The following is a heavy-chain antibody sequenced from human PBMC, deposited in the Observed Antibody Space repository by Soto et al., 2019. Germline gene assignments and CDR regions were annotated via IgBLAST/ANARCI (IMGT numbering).Heavy chain of an antibody. CDR1: GDSISSGDHY. CDR2: IYFTGTT. CDR3: ARVQGGRGEVPADY. D-gene: IGHD2-2*01. J-gene: IGHJ4*02. Sequence: SETLSLTCTVSGDSISSGDHYWSWIRQPPGKSLEWIAYIYFTGTTSYNPSLKSRFTISVDTSKNQFSLKLSSVTAADTAVYYCARVQGGRGEVPADYWGQGTLVTVSS. V-gene: IGHV4-30-4*01.